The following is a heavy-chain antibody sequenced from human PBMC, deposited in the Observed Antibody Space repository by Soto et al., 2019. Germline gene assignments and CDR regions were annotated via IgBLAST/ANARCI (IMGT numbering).Heavy chain of an antibody. J-gene: IGHJ6*02. Sequence: PGGSLRLSCAASGFTVSNNYMNWVRQAPGKGLEWVSIVYSGGSTYYADSVKGRFTISRDNSKNTLYLQMNSLRAEDTAVYYCAKVVWFGEFLEDYYYGMDVWGQGTTVTVSS. CDR3: AKVVWFGEFLEDYYYGMDV. V-gene: IGHV3-53*05. CDR2: VYSGGST. CDR1: GFTVSNNY. D-gene: IGHD3-10*01.